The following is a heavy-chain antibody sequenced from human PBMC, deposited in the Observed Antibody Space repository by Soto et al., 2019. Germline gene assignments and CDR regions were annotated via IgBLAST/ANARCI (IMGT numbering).Heavy chain of an antibody. J-gene: IGHJ5*02. CDR1: GGSISSESYY. D-gene: IGHD1-26*01. CDR3: ARGELRFWFDP. V-gene: IGHV4-61*01. Sequence: SETLSLICTVSGGSISSESYYWSWIRQPPGKGLEWIAYVYYSGSSNNNPSLISRVTISVDTSKNQFSLKLSSVTAADSAVYYCARGELRFWFDPWGQGTLVTVSS. CDR2: VYYSGSS.